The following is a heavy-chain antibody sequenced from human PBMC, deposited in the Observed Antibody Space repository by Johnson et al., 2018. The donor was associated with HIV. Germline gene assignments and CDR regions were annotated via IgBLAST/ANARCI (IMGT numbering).Heavy chain of an antibody. CDR2: ISGSGGST. CDR3: TTVTTPRGSYGYDAFDI. J-gene: IGHJ3*02. Sequence: VQLVESGGGVVQPGRSVRLSCAASGFTFSNYAMHWVRQAPGKGLEWVSGISGSGGSTYYADSVKGRFTISRDNSKNTLYLQMNSLRVEDTAVYYCTTVTTPRGSYGYDAFDIWGQGTMVTVSS. V-gene: IGHV3-23*04. CDR1: GFTFSNYA. D-gene: IGHD1-26*01.